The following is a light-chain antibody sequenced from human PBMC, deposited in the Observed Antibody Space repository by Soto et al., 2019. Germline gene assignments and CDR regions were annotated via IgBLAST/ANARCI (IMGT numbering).Light chain of an antibody. Sequence: DIQMTQSPSTLSASVGDRVTRTCRASQGIGTWLAWNLLKPGKAPKIRIYQASSLQRGAPSRFSGSGSGTEFTLTISSLQPDDFATYYCQQYKSYSRTFGQGTKVEIK. V-gene: IGKV1-5*03. CDR1: QGIGTW. J-gene: IGKJ1*01. CDR2: QAS. CDR3: QQYKSYSRT.